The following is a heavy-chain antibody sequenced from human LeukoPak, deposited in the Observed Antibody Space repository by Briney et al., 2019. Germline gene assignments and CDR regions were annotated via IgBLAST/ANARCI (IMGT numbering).Heavy chain of an antibody. CDR2: IWYDGSNK. CDR1: GFTFSSYG. D-gene: IGHD5-24*01. Sequence: GGSLRLSCAASGFTFSSYGMHWVRQAPGKGLEWVAVIWYDGSNKYYADSVKGRLTISRDNAKNSVYLQMDSLRVEDTAIYYCAREYDNSPAYFQHWGQGTLVTVSS. V-gene: IGHV3-33*01. CDR3: AREYDNSPAYFQH. J-gene: IGHJ1*01.